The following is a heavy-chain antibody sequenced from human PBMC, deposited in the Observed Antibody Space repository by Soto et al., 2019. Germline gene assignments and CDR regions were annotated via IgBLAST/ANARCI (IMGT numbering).Heavy chain of an antibody. CDR1: GGTFSSYA. D-gene: IGHD2-2*01. Sequence: SVKVSCKASGGTFSSYAISWVRQAPGQGLEWMGGIIPIFGTANYAQKFQGRVTITADESTSTAYMELSSLRSEDTAVYYCARANCISTSCYLFGMDVWGQGTTVTVSS. V-gene: IGHV1-69*13. CDR3: ARANCISTSCYLFGMDV. CDR2: IIPIFGTA. J-gene: IGHJ6*02.